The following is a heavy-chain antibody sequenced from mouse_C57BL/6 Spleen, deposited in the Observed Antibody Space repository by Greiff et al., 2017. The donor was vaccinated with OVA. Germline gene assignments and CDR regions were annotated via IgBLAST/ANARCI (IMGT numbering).Heavy chain of an antibody. V-gene: IGHV1-15*01. CDR2: IDPETGGT. CDR3: TRRGRRRGAMDY. J-gene: IGHJ4*01. Sequence: VKLQESGAELVRPGASVTLSCKASGYTFTDYEMHWVKQTPVHGLEWIGAIDPETGGTAYNQKFKGKAILTADKSSSTAYMELRSLTSEDSAVYYCTRRGRRRGAMDYWGQGTSVTVSS. D-gene: IGHD1-2*01. CDR1: GYTFTDYE.